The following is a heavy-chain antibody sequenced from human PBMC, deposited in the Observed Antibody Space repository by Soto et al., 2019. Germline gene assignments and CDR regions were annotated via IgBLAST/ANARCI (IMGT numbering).Heavy chain of an antibody. CDR1: GGTFSSYA. J-gene: IGHJ6*02. D-gene: IGHD2-15*01. CDR2: IIPIFGTA. Sequence: QVPLVQSGAEVKKPGSSVKVSCQASGGTFSSYAISWVRQAPAQGLEWMGGIIPIFGTANYAQKFQGRVKITADESTTTAYIELSSLRSEDTAVYYCASDCSGGSCHPHYYYYYGMDVWGQGTTVSVSS. V-gene: IGHV1-69*01. CDR3: ASDCSGGSCHPHYYYYYGMDV.